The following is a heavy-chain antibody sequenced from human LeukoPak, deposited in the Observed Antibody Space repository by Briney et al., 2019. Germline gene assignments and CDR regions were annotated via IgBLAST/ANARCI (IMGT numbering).Heavy chain of an antibody. V-gene: IGHV3-74*03. CDR1: GFTLSNYW. CDR3: ARSDWFDF. Sequence: GGSLRLSCAASGFTLSNYWMHWVRQAPGKGLVWVSRIYVDGSSTTYADSVKGRFIISRDNAKNTLCLQLNSLRDEDTAVYYCARSDWFDFWGQGTLVTVSS. J-gene: IGHJ5*01. CDR2: IYVDGSST.